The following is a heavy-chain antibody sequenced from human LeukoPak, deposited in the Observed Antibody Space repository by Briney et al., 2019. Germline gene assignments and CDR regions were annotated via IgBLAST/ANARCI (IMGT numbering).Heavy chain of an antibody. CDR2: LNWNSGST. CDR3: ARGTNYGDYVFGY. Sequence: GGSLRLSCAASGFPFDDYGMGWVRRLPGKGLEWVSGLNWNSGSTTYADSVKGRFTISRDNAKKSLYLQMNSLRAEDTAFYYCARGTNYGDYVFGYWGQGTLVTVSS. J-gene: IGHJ4*02. D-gene: IGHD4-17*01. V-gene: IGHV3-20*04. CDR1: GFPFDDYG.